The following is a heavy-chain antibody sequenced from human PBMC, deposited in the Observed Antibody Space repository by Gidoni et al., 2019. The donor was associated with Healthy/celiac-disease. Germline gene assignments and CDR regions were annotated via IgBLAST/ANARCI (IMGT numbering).Heavy chain of an antibody. Sequence: QVQLQQWGAGLLTPSETLSLTCAVYGGSFSGYYWSWIRKPPGKGLAWIGEINQSGSPNYNPSLNSRVTISVDTSKNQFSRKLSSVTAADTALYYCARGGVGYCSGGSCYSEYFQHWGQGTLVTVSS. CDR3: ARGGVGYCSGGSCYSEYFQH. CDR1: GGSFSGYY. D-gene: IGHD2-15*01. J-gene: IGHJ1*01. V-gene: IGHV4-34*01. CDR2: INQSGSP.